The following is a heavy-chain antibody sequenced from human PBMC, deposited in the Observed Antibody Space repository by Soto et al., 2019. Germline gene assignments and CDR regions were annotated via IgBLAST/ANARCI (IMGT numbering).Heavy chain of an antibody. CDR1: GFTFSSYA. V-gene: IGHV3-23*01. CDR2: ISGSGGST. J-gene: IGHJ3*02. Sequence: GGSLRLSCAASGFTFSSYAMSWVRQAPGKGLEWVSAISGSGGSTYYADSVKGRFTISRDNSKNTLYLQMNSLRAEDTAVYYCAKDPSLDYYDSSGYGDAFDIWGQGTMVTVSS. CDR3: AKDPSLDYYDSSGYGDAFDI. D-gene: IGHD3-22*01.